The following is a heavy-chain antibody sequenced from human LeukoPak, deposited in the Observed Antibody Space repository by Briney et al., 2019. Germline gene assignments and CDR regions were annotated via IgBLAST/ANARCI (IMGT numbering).Heavy chain of an antibody. D-gene: IGHD3-22*01. Sequence: GESLKISCEGSGYSLSNYWLGWVRQMPGKGLEWMGIIYPGDSDTGYSPSFQGQVTISADKSISTAYLQWSSLKASDTAMYYCARVDYYDRSGYFDYWGQGTQVTVSS. CDR1: GYSLSNYW. CDR2: IYPGDSDT. J-gene: IGHJ4*02. CDR3: ARVDYYDRSGYFDY. V-gene: IGHV5-51*01.